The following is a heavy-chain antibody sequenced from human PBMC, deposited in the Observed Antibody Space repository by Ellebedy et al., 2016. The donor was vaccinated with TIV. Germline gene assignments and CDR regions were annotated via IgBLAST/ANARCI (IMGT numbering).Heavy chain of an antibody. V-gene: IGHV4-59*12. J-gene: IGHJ4*02. CDR3: ARKGGDIVATIPFDY. D-gene: IGHD5-12*01. CDR2: IYYSGST. CDR1: GGSISSYY. Sequence: SETLSLTCTVSGGSISSYYWSWIRQPPGKGLEWIGYIYYSGSTNYNPSLKSRVTISVDTSKNQFSLKLSSVTAADTAVYYCARKGGDIVATIPFDYWGQGTLVTVSS.